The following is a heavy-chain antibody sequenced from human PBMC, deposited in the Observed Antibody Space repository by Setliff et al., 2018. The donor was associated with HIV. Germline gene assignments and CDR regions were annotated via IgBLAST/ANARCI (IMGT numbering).Heavy chain of an antibody. V-gene: IGHV1-2*06. D-gene: IGHD4-17*01. CDR3: ARFDHYGDYGRIGDAFDI. J-gene: IGHJ3*02. CDR2: INPNSGGT. CDR1: GYTFTGYY. Sequence: ASVTVSCKASGYTFTGYYMHWVRQAPGQGLEWMGRINPNSGGTKYAQKFQGRVTMTSDTSISTAYMELSRLISDDTAVYYCARFDHYGDYGRIGDAFDIWGQGTMVTVSS.